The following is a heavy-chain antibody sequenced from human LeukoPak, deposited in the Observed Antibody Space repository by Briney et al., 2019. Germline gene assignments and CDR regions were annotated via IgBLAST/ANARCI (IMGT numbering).Heavy chain of an antibody. J-gene: IGHJ4*02. CDR2: ISGSGGNT. CDR3: ARYGGSYYFDY. CDR1: GFTFSSYA. V-gene: IGHV3-23*01. D-gene: IGHD1-26*01. Sequence: PGGSLRLSCAASGFTFSSYAMSWVRQAPGKGLEWVSLISGSGGNTYYADSVKGQFTISRDNSKNTLYLQMNSLRAEDTAVYYCARYGGSYYFDYWGQGTLVTVSS.